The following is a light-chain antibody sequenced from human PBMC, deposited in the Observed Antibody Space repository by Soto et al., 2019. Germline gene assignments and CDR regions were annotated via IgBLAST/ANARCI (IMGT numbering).Light chain of an antibody. CDR3: CSYAGSSTFPYV. V-gene: IGLV2-23*02. CDR1: SSDVGIYNL. J-gene: IGLJ1*01. CDR2: EVS. Sequence: QSALTQPASVSGSPGQSITISCTGTSSDVGIYNLVSWYQHHPGKAPKLMIYEVSKRPSGVSNRFSGSKSGNTASLTISGLQAEDEADYYCCSYAGSSTFPYVFGTGTKLTVL.